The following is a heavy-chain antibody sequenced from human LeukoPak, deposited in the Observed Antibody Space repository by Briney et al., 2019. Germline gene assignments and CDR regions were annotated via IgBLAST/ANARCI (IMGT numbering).Heavy chain of an antibody. V-gene: IGHV3-30*04. CDR1: GFTFSTYA. Sequence: GGSLRLSCAASGFTFSTYAMHWVRQAPGKGLGWVSVISYNGSNKYYAHSVKGRFTISRDNSKNTLYLQMNSLRPEDTAVYYCARDQDDYGDPLSYYYMDVWGKGTTVTVSS. CDR2: ISYNGSNK. J-gene: IGHJ6*03. D-gene: IGHD4-17*01. CDR3: ARDQDDYGDPLSYYYMDV.